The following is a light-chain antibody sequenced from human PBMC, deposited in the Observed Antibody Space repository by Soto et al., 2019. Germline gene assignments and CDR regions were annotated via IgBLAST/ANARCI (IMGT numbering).Light chain of an antibody. CDR3: QSYDSSLSGSRVV. Sequence: QSVLTQPPSVSGAPGQRVTISCTGSSSNIGAGYDVHWYQQLPGTAPKLLIYGNSNRHSGVPDRFSGSKSGTSASLAITGLQAEDEADYYCQSYDSSLSGSRVVFGGGTKLTVL. J-gene: IGLJ2*01. CDR1: SSNIGAGYD. V-gene: IGLV1-40*01. CDR2: GNS.